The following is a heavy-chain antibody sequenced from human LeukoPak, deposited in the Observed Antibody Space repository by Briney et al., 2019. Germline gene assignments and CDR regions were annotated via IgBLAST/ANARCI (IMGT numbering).Heavy chain of an antibody. CDR3: ARDSGSYSDAFDI. D-gene: IGHD1-26*01. J-gene: IGHJ3*02. CDR1: GGTFSSYA. V-gene: IGHV1-69*05. CDR2: IIPIFGTA. Sequence: SVKVSCKASGGTFSSYAISWVRQAPGQGLEWMGGIIPIFGTANYAQKFQGRVTITTDESTSTAYMELSSLRSEDTAVYYCARDSGSYSDAFDIWGQGTMVTVSS.